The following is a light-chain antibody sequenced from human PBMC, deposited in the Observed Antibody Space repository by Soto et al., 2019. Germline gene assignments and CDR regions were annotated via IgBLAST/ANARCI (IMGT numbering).Light chain of an antibody. V-gene: IGKV3D-20*02. CDR1: HSVDSSY. J-gene: IGKJ3*01. CDR2: ETS. CDR3: QQYNNWHPST. Sequence: EVLLTQSPGALSLSPGERATPSCRASHSVDSSYFAWYQQRPGQAPRLLIYETSSSATGIPDRFSGSGSGTDFTLTISRLEHEDFAVYYCQQYNNWHPSTFGPGTKVDIK.